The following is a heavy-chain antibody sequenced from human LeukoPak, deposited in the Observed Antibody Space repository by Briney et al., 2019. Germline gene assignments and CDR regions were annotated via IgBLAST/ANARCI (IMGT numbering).Heavy chain of an antibody. V-gene: IGHV4-30-4*08. CDR1: GGSISSGDYY. D-gene: IGHD3-22*01. CDR2: IYYCGST. Sequence: SQTLSLTCTVSGGSISSGDYYWSWIRQPPGKGLEWIGYIYYCGSTYYNPSLKSRVTISVDTSKNQFSLKLSSVTAADTAVYYCARARYYYDSSGFDYWGQGTLVTVSS. CDR3: ARARYYYDSSGFDY. J-gene: IGHJ4*02.